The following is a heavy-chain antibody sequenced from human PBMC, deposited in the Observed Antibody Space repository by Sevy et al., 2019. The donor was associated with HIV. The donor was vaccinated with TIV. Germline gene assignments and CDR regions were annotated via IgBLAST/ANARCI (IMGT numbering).Heavy chain of an antibody. CDR1: GFTFDSYA. D-gene: IGHD3-3*01. CDR2: ISGSGGST. CDR3: ARRPDPGVVIPTGVLDV. Sequence: GGSLRLSCVASGFTFDSYAMSWVRQAPGKGLQWVSVISGSGGSTYYGESVKGRFTISRDNSKNTMYLQMNSLRAEDTAVYYCARRPDPGVVIPTGVLDVWGQGTTVTVSS. J-gene: IGHJ6*02. V-gene: IGHV3-23*01.